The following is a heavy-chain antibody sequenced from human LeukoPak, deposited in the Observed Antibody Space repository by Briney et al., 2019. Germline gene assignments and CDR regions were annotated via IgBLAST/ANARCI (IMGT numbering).Heavy chain of an antibody. J-gene: IGHJ6*02. CDR1: GFTFSSCA. CDR3: AKGPASSWIDYYYYYGMDV. CDR2: ISGSGGST. V-gene: IGHV3-23*01. Sequence: GGSLRLSCAASGFTFSSCAMSWVRQAPGKGLEWVSAISGSGGSTYYADSVKGRFTISRDNSKNTLFLQMNSLRAEDTAVYYCAKGPASSWIDYYYYYGMDVWGQGTMVTVSS. D-gene: IGHD6-13*01.